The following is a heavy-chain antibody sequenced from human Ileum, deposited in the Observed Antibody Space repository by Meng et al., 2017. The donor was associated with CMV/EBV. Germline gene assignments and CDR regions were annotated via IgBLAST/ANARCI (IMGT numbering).Heavy chain of an antibody. V-gene: IGHV4-39*07. Sequence: QLQGSGPGLVKPSATLSLSCTVSGGSISSSSYYWGWIRQPPGKGLEWIGSIYYSGSTYYNPSLKSRVTISLDTSKNQFSLNLRSVTATDSAVYYCVRQVVAASFDYWGQGALVTVFS. J-gene: IGHJ4*02. CDR3: VRQVVAASFDY. CDR2: IYYSGST. CDR1: GGSISSSSYY. D-gene: IGHD2-15*01.